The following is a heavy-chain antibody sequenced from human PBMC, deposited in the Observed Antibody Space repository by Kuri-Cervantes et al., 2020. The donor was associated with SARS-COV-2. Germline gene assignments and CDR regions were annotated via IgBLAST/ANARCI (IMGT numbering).Heavy chain of an antibody. Sequence: SCAISGDSVSSNNVAWNWIRQSPSRGLEWLGRTYYRSKWYNNYAASVKSRIIVSPDTSKNQFSLKLSSVTAADTAVYYCARGLRPKAARLYYYYYMDVWGKGTTVTVSS. CDR3: ARGLRPKAARLYYYYYMDV. J-gene: IGHJ6*03. D-gene: IGHD6-6*01. CDR1: GDSVSSNNVA. CDR2: TYYRSKWYN. V-gene: IGHV6-1*01.